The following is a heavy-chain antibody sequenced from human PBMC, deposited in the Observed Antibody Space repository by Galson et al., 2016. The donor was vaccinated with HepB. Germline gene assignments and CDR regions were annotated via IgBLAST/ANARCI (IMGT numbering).Heavy chain of an antibody. Sequence: SLRLSCAASGFSIRNHWMSWFRQAPGKGLEWVANINQDGSVEKYADSVRGRVTVFKDNAKNSVYLQLNSLSADDTAMFYCARIAADGSTFDYWGQGTLVTVSS. CDR2: INQDGSVE. CDR3: ARIAADGSTFDY. J-gene: IGHJ4*02. V-gene: IGHV3-7*03. D-gene: IGHD6-13*01. CDR1: GFSIRNHW.